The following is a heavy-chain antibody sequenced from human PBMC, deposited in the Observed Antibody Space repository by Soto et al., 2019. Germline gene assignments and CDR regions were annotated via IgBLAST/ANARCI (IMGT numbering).Heavy chain of an antibody. J-gene: IGHJ4*02. Sequence: ASVKVSCKASGYTFTDSFIHWVRQAPGQGLEWMGWINPNNGRTTLAPKFQGRVTLIRDTSINTAYMDMSRLRSDDTAVYYCAREDADRGSFDFWGQGTLVTVAS. CDR2: INPNNGRT. CDR1: GYTFTDSF. V-gene: IGHV1-2*02. CDR3: AREDADRGSFDF.